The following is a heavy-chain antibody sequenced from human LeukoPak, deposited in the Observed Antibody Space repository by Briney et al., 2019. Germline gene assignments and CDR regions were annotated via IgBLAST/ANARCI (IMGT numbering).Heavy chain of an antibody. CDR3: AKDSRDGFLPDY. V-gene: IGHV3-30*18. CDR1: GFTFSSYG. D-gene: IGHD5-24*01. CDR2: ISYDGSNK. J-gene: IGHJ4*02. Sequence: GGSLRLSCAASGFTFSSYGMHWVRQAPGKGLEWVAVISYDGSNKYYADSVKGRFTISRDNSKYTLYLQMNSLRAEDTAVYYCAKDSRDGFLPDYWGQGTLVTVSS.